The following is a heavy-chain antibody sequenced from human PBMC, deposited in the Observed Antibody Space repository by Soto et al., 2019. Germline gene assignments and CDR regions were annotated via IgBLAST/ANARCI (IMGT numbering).Heavy chain of an antibody. CDR1: GFTFSSYA. J-gene: IGHJ5*02. CDR2: ISVSGSTT. V-gene: IGHV3-23*01. Sequence: PGGSLRLSCAASGFTFSSYAMSWVRQAPGKGLEWVSAISVSGSTTYYADSVKGRFTISRDNSKNTLYLQLNSLRAEDTAVYYCAKSANPYGSGSRNWFDPWGQGTLVTVSS. D-gene: IGHD3-10*01. CDR3: AKSANPYGSGSRNWFDP.